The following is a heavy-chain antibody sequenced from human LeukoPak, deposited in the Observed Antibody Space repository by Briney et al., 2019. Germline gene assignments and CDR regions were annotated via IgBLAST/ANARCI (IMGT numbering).Heavy chain of an antibody. J-gene: IGHJ4*02. CDR2: FRGSDGAT. Sequence: GGSLRLSCAPSGFTFSSNAMTWVRQAPGKGLEWVSAFRGSDGATYYADSVKGRFTISGDNSKNTLYLQMNSLRAEDTAVYYCAKLTINNGWYEDYWGQGTLVTVSS. V-gene: IGHV3-23*01. D-gene: IGHD6-19*01. CDR1: GFTFSSNA. CDR3: AKLTINNGWYEDY.